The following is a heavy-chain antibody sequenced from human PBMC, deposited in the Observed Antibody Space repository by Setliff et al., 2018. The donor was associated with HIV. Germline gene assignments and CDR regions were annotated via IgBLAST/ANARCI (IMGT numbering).Heavy chain of an antibody. Sequence: SETLSLTCSVSGGSTNNDYWHWIRQSPGKGLEWIGYVSSTGSSNHNPSLNSRVTISADTSKNQFSLKLSSVTAADTAVYYCARDSRWLQFPYFDSWGQGTPVTVSS. CDR3: ARDSRWLQFPYFDS. D-gene: IGHD5-12*01. V-gene: IGHV4-4*08. CDR1: GGSTNNDY. J-gene: IGHJ4*01. CDR2: VSSTGSS.